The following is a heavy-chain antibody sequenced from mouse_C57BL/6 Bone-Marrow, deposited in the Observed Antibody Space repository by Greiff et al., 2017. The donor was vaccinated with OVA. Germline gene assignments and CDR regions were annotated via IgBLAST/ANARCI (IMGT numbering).Heavy chain of an antibody. CDR2: ISNGGGST. CDR1: GFTFSDYH. D-gene: IGHD2-10*01. CDR3: ARPSYYAYQAWFAY. V-gene: IGHV5-12*01. J-gene: IGHJ3*01. Sequence: EVQLVESGGGLVQPGGSLKLSCAASGFTFSDYHMYWVRQTPEKRLEWVAYISNGGGSTYYPDTVKGRFTISRDNAKNTLYLQMSRLKSEDTAMYYCARPSYYAYQAWFAYWGQGTLVTVSA.